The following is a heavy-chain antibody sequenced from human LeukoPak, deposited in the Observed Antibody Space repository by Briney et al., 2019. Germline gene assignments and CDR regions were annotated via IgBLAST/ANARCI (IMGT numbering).Heavy chain of an antibody. CDR1: GFNFSNYW. Sequence: GGSLRLSCAASGFNFSNYWMNWVRQAPGKGLEWVANIKQDGSEKYYVDSVKGRFTISRDNAKNSLYLQMNSLRAEDTAVYYATLGGAAGGGDYWGQGTLVTVSS. V-gene: IGHV3-7*01. CDR2: IKQDGSEK. D-gene: IGHD6-13*01. CDR3: TLGGAAGGGDY. J-gene: IGHJ4*02.